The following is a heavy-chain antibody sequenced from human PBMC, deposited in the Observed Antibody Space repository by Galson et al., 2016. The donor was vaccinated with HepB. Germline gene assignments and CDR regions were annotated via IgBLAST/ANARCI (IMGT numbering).Heavy chain of an antibody. Sequence: CAASGFSFNTHWMSWVRQAPGKGLEWVANIKQDGSEKYYVDSTRGRFTISRDNAKNSLYLQMNSLRADDTAVYYCVSQVYGDFGTWGQGTLVTVSS. J-gene: IGHJ5*02. D-gene: IGHD4/OR15-4a*01. CDR3: VSQVYGDFGT. V-gene: IGHV3-7*01. CDR1: GFSFNTHW. CDR2: IKQDGSEK.